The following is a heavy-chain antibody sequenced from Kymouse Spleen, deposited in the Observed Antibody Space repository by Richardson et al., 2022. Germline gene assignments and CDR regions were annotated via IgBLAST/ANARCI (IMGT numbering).Heavy chain of an antibody. D-gene: IGHD6-13*01,IGHD6-25*01. CDR1: GGSISSSSYY. Sequence: QLQLQESGPGLVKPSETLSLTCTVSGGSISSSSYYWGWIRQPPGKGLEWIGSIYYSGSTYYNPSLKSRVTISVDTSKNQFSLKLSSVTAADTAVYYCAREGYSSPKDYYYGMDVWGQGTTVTVSS. CDR3: AREGYSSPKDYYYGMDV. J-gene: IGHJ6*02. V-gene: IGHV4-39*01. CDR2: IYYSGST.